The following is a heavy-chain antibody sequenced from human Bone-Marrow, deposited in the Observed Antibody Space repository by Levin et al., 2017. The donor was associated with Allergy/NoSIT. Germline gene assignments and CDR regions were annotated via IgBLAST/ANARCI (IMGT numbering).Heavy chain of an antibody. CDR3: AREREEGIAAAGQYYYYYYGMDV. J-gene: IGHJ6*02. CDR1: GYTFTGYY. V-gene: IGHV1-2*02. CDR2: INPNSGGT. Sequence: ASVKVSCKASGYTFTGYYMHWVRQAPGQGLEWMGWINPNSGGTNYAQKFQGRVTMTRDTSISTAYMELSRLRSDDTAVYYCAREREEGIAAAGQYYYYYYGMDVWGQGTTVTVSS. D-gene: IGHD6-13*01.